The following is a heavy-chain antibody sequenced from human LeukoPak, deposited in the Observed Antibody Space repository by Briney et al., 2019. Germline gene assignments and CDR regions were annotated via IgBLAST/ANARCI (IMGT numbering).Heavy chain of an antibody. V-gene: IGHV1-8*01. CDR2: MNPNSGNT. J-gene: IGHJ6*03. CDR3: ARAPEWGKSNFYYYMDV. CDR1: GYTLTSYD. D-gene: IGHD1-26*01. Sequence: ASVNVSCKASGYTLTSYDINWVRQATGQGLEWMGWMNPNSGNTVYAQKFQGRVTMTRNTSINTAYMELSSLRSEDTAVYYCARAPEWGKSNFYYYMDVWGKGTTVTVSS.